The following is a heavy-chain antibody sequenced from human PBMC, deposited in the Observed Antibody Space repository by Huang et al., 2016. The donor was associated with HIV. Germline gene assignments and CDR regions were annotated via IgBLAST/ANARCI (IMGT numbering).Heavy chain of an antibody. D-gene: IGHD3-3*02. Sequence: QVNLVQSGAEVRKPGSSVKVSCKASGGTFKKYAIRWVRQAPGQGFEWMGASRLLYGSAEYAEKFQDRVTLTADGSTNTAYLELDRLTSEDTAVYYCAKVAAGQPFHFYYYMDAWGDGTTVIVSS. J-gene: IGHJ6*03. CDR1: GGTFKKYA. CDR2: SRLLYGSA. CDR3: AKVAAGQPFHFYYYMDA. V-gene: IGHV1-69*13.